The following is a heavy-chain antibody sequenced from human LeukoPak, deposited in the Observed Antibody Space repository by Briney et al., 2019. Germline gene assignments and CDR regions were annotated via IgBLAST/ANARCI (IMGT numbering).Heavy chain of an antibody. D-gene: IGHD1-26*01. V-gene: IGHV1-18*01. Sequence: ASVKVSCKASGYTFTSYGISWVRQAPGQGLEWMGWVSAYNGNTNYAQKFQDRVTMTTDTSTGTAYMELRSLRSDDTAVYYCGRDYRATGIILVFDYWGQGTLVTVPS. CDR2: VSAYNGNT. CDR1: GYTFTSYG. J-gene: IGHJ4*02. CDR3: GRDYRATGIILVFDY.